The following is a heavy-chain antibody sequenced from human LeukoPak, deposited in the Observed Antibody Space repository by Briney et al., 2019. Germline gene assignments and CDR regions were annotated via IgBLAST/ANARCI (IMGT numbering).Heavy chain of an antibody. V-gene: IGHV3-30*03. CDR1: GFTFSTYG. CDR3: ARDAPGGDYLLDY. CDR2: ISNDGSNK. D-gene: IGHD2-21*01. J-gene: IGHJ4*02. Sequence: PGGSLRLSCAASGFTFSTYGMHWVRQAPGKGLEWVAIISNDGSNKYYTDSVKGRFTISRDNSKNTLYLQMNSLRAEDTAVYYCARDAPGGDYLLDYWGQGTLVTVSS.